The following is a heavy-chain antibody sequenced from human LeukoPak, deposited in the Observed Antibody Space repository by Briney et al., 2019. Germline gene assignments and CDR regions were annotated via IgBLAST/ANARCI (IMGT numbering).Heavy chain of an antibody. J-gene: IGHJ2*01. CDR3: ARPMTPALKWYFDL. CDR2: IYPGDSET. CDR1: GYSFNNYW. D-gene: IGHD3-22*01. Sequence: GESLKISCWGSGYSFNNYWIGWVRQMSGRGLEWMGIIYPGDSETRYSPSFQGQVTISADKSISTAYLQWSSLKASDTAMYYCARPMTPALKWYFDLWGRGTLVTVSS. V-gene: IGHV5-51*01.